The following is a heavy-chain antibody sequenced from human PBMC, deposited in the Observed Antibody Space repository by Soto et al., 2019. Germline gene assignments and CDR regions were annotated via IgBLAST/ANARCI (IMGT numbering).Heavy chain of an antibody. CDR3: ARDPWAADY. CDR1: GFTVSTKY. J-gene: IGHJ4*02. V-gene: IGHV3-66*01. CDR2: IYSGGST. D-gene: IGHD3-16*01. Sequence: EVQLVESGGGLGQPGGSLRLSCAASGFTVSTKYMSWARQAPGKGLEWVSVIYSGGSTFYADSVRGRFTISRDNSKNTVNLKMNSLRAEDTAVYYCARDPWAADYWGQGTLVTVSS.